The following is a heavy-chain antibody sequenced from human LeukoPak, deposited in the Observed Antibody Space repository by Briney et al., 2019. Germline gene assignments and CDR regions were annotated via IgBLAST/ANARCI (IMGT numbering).Heavy chain of an antibody. V-gene: IGHV3-23*01. Sequence: GGSLRLSCAASGFTFSSYAMSWVRQAPGEGLEWVSAISGSGGTTYYADSAKGRFTISRDNSKNTLYLQMNSLRAEDTAVYYCGKDRVIAATGRFTGLFDYWGQGTLVTVSS. CDR1: GFTFSSYA. CDR3: GKDRVIAATGRFTGLFDY. J-gene: IGHJ4*02. D-gene: IGHD6-13*01. CDR2: ISGSGGTT.